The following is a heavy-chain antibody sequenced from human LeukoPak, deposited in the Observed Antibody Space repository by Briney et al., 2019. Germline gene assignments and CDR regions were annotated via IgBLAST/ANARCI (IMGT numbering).Heavy chain of an antibody. CDR2: IYYSGST. CDR3: ARWPGPGIAAARDY. D-gene: IGHD6-13*01. CDR1: GGSISSGGYY. J-gene: IGHJ4*02. V-gene: IGHV4-31*03. Sequence: SGTLSLTCTVSGGSISSGGYYWSWIRQHPGKGLEWIGYIYYSGSTYYNPSLKSRVTISVDTSKNQFSLKLSSVTAADTAVYYCARWPGPGIAAARDYWGQGTLVTVSS.